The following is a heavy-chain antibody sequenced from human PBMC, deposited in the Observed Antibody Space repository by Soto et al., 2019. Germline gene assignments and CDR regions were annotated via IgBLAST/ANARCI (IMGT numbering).Heavy chain of an antibody. CDR2: FYPSGGST. J-gene: IGHJ6*02. D-gene: IGHD3-9*01. Sequence: ASVQVSCKASGYTFTSYYMHWVRQAPGQGLDWLGIFYPSGGSTSYAQKFQGRVTMTRDTSMSTVYMELSSLSSEDTAVYYCAREYFNGQVPYGMDVWGQGTTVTVSS. V-gene: IGHV1-46*01. CDR1: GYTFTSYY. CDR3: AREYFNGQVPYGMDV.